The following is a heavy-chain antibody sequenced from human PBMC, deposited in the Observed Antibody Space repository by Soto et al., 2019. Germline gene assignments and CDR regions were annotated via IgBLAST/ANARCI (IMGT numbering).Heavy chain of an antibody. CDR1: GFTFSSYG. D-gene: IGHD6-19*01. CDR2: ISYDGSNK. CDR3: AKDAYSSGWYGIPLDY. J-gene: IGHJ4*02. V-gene: IGHV3-30*18. Sequence: PGGSLRLSCAASGFTFSSYGMHWVRQAPGKGLEWVAVISYDGSNKYYADSVKGRFTISRDNSKNTLYLQMNSLRAEDTAVYYCAKDAYSSGWYGIPLDYWGQGTLVTVSS.